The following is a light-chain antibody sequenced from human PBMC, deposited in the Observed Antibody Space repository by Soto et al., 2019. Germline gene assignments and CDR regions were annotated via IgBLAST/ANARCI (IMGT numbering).Light chain of an antibody. CDR3: QQSYRTPLT. J-gene: IGKJ3*01. CDR1: QSISSY. CDR2: AAS. Sequence: DIQMTQSPSSLSASVGDRVTITCRASQSISSYLNWYQQKPGKAPKLLIYAASSLQSGVPSRFSGSGSGTDFTLTISSLQPEDFATYYCQQSYRTPLTFGPGTKVDI. V-gene: IGKV1-39*01.